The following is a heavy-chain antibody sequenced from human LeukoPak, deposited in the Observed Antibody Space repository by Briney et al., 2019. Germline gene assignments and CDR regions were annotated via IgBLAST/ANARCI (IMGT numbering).Heavy chain of an antibody. V-gene: IGHV3-53*01. CDR2: IFSGGTT. CDR3: ARDLLPSFVIAVAGSYGMDV. CDR1: GFTVSTNY. Sequence: GGSLRLSCAASGFTVSTNYMSWVRQAPGRGLEWVSVIFSGGTTNYADSVRGRFTISRDNSKNTLYLQMNSLRAEDTAVYYCARDLLPSFVIAVAGSYGMDVWGQGTTVTVSS. J-gene: IGHJ6*02. D-gene: IGHD6-19*01.